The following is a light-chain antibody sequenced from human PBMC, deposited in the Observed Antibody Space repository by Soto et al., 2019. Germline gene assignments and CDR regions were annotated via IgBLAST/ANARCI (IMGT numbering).Light chain of an antibody. CDR1: QSVSSN. CDR3: QQYKTWPT. Sequence: EIVMTRSPATLSVSPGERATLSCRASQSVSSNLAWYQQKPGQAPRLLIYGASTRATGIPARFSGSGSGTEFTLTISSLQSEDFAVYYCQQYKTWPTFGQGTKV. V-gene: IGKV3-15*01. CDR2: GAS. J-gene: IGKJ1*01.